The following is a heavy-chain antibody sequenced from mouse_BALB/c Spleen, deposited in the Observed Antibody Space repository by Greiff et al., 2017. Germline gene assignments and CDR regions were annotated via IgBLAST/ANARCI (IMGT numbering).Heavy chain of an antibody. J-gene: IGHJ3*01. D-gene: IGHD2-14*01. CDR1: GFNITDYY. CDR3: NARRYFAY. CDR2: FDPENGDT. V-gene: IGHV14-4*02. Sequence: EVQLQQSGAELVRPGASVKLSCTASGFNITDYYMHWVKQRPEQGLEWIGWFDPENGDTEYAPKFQGKATMTADTSSNTAYLQLSSLTSEDTAVYYCNARRYFAYWGQGTLVTVSA.